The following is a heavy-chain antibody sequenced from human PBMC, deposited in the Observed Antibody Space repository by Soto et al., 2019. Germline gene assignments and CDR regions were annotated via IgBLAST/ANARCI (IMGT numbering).Heavy chain of an antibody. J-gene: IGHJ4*02. CDR3: ARGRYGDY. V-gene: IGHV1-18*01. Sequence: QVHLVQSGAEVKKPGASVKVSCKASGYTFNSYGITWVRQAPGQGLEWMGWISAHNGNTDYAQKLQGRVIVTRDTSTSTAYMELRSLRSDDTAVYYGARGRYGDYWGQGALVTVSS. CDR1: GYTFNSYG. CDR2: ISAHNGNT. D-gene: IGHD1-1*01.